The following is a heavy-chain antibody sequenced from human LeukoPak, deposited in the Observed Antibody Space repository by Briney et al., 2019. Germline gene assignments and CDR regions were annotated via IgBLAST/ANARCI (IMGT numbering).Heavy chain of an antibody. Sequence: SETLSLTCTVSGGSISSYYWSWIRQPPGKGLEWIGFIYYSGSTNYNPSLKSRVTISVDTSKNQFSLKLSSVTAADTAVYYCARGVSSSWYGDFDYWGQGTLVTVSS. V-gene: IGHV4-59*01. J-gene: IGHJ4*02. CDR1: GGSISSYY. D-gene: IGHD6-13*01. CDR2: IYYSGST. CDR3: ARGVSSSWYGDFDY.